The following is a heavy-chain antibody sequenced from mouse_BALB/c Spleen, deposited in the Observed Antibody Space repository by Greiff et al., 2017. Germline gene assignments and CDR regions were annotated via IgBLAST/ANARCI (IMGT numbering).Heavy chain of an antibody. Sequence: VQLKESGGGLVQPGGSRKLSCAASGFTFSSFGMHWVRQAPEKGLEWVAYISSGSSTIYYADTVKGRFTISRDNPKNTLFLQMTSLRSEDTAMYYCARSNWDLSYWYFDVWGAGTTVTVSS. V-gene: IGHV5-17*02. D-gene: IGHD4-1*01. CDR2: ISSGSSTI. CDR1: GFTFSSFG. CDR3: ARSNWDLSYWYFDV. J-gene: IGHJ1*01.